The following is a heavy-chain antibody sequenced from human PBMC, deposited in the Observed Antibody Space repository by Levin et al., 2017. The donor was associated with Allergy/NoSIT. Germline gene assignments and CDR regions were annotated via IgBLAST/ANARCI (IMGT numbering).Heavy chain of an antibody. CDR3: ARREYYYDSSGYYVGAFDI. CDR2: IYYSGST. Sequence: SETLSLTCTVSGGSISSSSYYWGWIRQPPGKGLEWIGSIYYSGSTYYNPSLKSRVTISVDTSKNQFSLKLSSVTAADTAVYYCARREYYYDSSGYYVGAFDIWGQGTMVTVSS. D-gene: IGHD3-22*01. V-gene: IGHV4-39*01. CDR1: GGSISSSSYY. J-gene: IGHJ3*02.